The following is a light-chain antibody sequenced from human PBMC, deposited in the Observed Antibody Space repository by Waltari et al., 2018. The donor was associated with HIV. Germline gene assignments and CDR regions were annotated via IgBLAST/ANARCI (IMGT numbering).Light chain of an antibody. CDR2: KVS. Sequence: DVVMTQSPLSLPVTLGQPASISRSSSQSLVYRNGNTYLNLFQQRPGQYPRRLIYKVSNRDSEVPYRFSGSGSGSDFTLKISRVEAEDVGVYYCMQGTHWPYTFGQGTKLKIK. CDR3: MQGTHWPYT. J-gene: IGKJ2*01. CDR1: QSLVYRNGNTY. V-gene: IGKV2-30*01.